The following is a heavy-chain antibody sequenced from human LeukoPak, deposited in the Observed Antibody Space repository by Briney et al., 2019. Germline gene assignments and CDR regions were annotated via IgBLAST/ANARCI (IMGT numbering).Heavy chain of an antibody. J-gene: IGHJ4*02. CDR3: TTTAYGDNIDY. D-gene: IGHD4-17*01. V-gene: IGHV3-49*03. Sequence: PGRSLRLSCTASGFTFGDYAMSWSRQAPGKGLEWVGFIRSKAYGGTTEYAASVKGRFTISRDDSKSIAYLQMNSLKTEDTAVYYCTTTAYGDNIDYWGQGTLVTVSS. CDR2: IRSKAYGGTT. CDR1: GFTFGDYA.